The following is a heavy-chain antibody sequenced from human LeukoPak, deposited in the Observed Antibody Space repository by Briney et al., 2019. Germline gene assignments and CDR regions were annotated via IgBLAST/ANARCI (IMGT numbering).Heavy chain of an antibody. Sequence: GGSLRLSCAASGFTFHNYAMTWVRQAPGKGLEWVSSISGYGGGSTYYADSVKGRFTISRDNSKNTLFLQMNSLRAEDTAVYYCAKDLRGYSSAWLDYWGQGTLVTVSS. V-gene: IGHV3-23*01. CDR3: AKDLRGYSSAWLDY. D-gene: IGHD6-19*01. J-gene: IGHJ4*02. CDR2: ISGYGGGST. CDR1: GFTFHNYA.